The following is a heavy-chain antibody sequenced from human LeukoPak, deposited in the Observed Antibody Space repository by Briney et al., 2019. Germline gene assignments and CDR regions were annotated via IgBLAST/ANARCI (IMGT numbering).Heavy chain of an antibody. D-gene: IGHD6-19*01. CDR1: GFTFSSYA. CDR2: ISGSGGST. V-gene: IGHV3-23*01. J-gene: IGHJ4*02. Sequence: PGGSLRLSCAASGFTFSSYAMSWVRQAPGKGLEWVSAISGSGGSTYYAGSVKGRFTISRDNSKNTLYLQMNSLRAEDTAVYYCAKGRARSSGWYDYWGQGTLVTVSS. CDR3: AKGRARSSGWYDY.